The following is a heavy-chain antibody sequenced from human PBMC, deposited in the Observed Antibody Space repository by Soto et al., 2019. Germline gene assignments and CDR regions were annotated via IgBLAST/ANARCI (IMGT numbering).Heavy chain of an antibody. CDR1: GFSLSTSGVG. J-gene: IGHJ4*02. Sequence: QITLKESGPTLVKPTQTLTLTCTFSGFSLSTSGVGVGWIRQPPGKALEWLALIYWDDDKRYSPSLKSRLTITKDTSKNQEVLTMTNMDPVDTATYYCAHYFYSSFGYWGQGTLVTVSS. CDR2: IYWDDDK. CDR3: AHYFYSSFGY. D-gene: IGHD6-6*01. V-gene: IGHV2-5*02.